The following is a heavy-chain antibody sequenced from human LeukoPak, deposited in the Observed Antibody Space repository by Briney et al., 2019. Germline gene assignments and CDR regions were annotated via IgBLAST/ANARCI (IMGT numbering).Heavy chain of an antibody. CDR1: VGSISSYY. D-gene: IGHD1-26*01. J-gene: IGHJ5*02. CDR3: ASQGGATVYNWFDP. CDR2: IYYSGST. Sequence: PSETLSLTCTVSVGSISSYYWSWIRQPPGKGLEWIGYIYYSGSTNYNPSLKSRVTISVDTSKNQFSLKLSSVTAADTAVYYCASQGGATVYNWFDPWGQGTLVTVSS. V-gene: IGHV4-59*01.